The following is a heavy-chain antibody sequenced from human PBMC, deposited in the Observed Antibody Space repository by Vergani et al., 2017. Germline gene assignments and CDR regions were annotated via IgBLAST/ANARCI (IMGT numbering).Heavy chain of an antibody. V-gene: IGHV4-31*11. J-gene: IGHJ6*03. D-gene: IGHD6-25*01. CDR1: GGSISSGDHC. CDR3: ARVDTQVPATSHFYYMDV. CDR2: IFSSGTT. Sequence: QVQLQESGPGVVKPSQTLSLTCAVSGGSISSGDHCWTWIRQRPGKGLEGIGYIFSSGTTYDNPSLRGRLTISVDTSQNQFSLKLRSVTAADTAVYYCARVDTQVPATSHFYYMDVWGKGTTVVVSS.